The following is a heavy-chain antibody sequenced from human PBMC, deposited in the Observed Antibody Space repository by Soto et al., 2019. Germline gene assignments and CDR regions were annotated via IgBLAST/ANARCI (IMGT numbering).Heavy chain of an antibody. CDR3: ARLEYCSGGRCPATLDY. V-gene: IGHV5-10-1*01. CDR2: IDPSDSYT. Sequence: PGESLKISCKGSGYSFTSYWISWVRQMPGKGLEWMGRIDPSDSYTNYSPSFQGHVTISADKSISTAYLQWSSLKASDTAMYYCARLEYCSGGRCPATLDYWGQGTLVTVSS. CDR1: GYSFTSYW. J-gene: IGHJ4*02. D-gene: IGHD2-15*01.